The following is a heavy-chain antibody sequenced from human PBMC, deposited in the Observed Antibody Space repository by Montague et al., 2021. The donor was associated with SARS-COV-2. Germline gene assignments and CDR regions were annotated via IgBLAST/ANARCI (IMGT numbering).Heavy chain of an antibody. D-gene: IGHD2-21*02. Sequence: CAISGDSVSSHMATWNWLRQSPSTGLEWVGRPYYRTKWYNDYAVSVKSRVIINPDTSNNRISLQLNSVTPEDTAVYYCARAYCGGDCYFYWYFDLWGRGTLVTVSS. J-gene: IGHJ2*01. CDR2: PYYRTKWYN. CDR3: ARAYCGGDCYFYWYFDL. CDR1: GDSVSSHMAT. V-gene: IGHV6-1*01.